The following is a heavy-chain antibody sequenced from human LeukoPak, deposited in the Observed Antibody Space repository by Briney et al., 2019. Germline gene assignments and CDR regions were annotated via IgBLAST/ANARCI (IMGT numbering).Heavy chain of an antibody. CDR3: ATGFDWLLSFDY. Sequence: SETLSLTCAVYGGSFSGYYWSWIRQPPGKGLEWIGEINHSGSTNYNPSLKSRVTISVDTSKNQFSLKLSSVTAADTAVYYCATGFDWLLSFDYWGQGTLGTVS. V-gene: IGHV4-34*01. D-gene: IGHD3-9*01. CDR2: INHSGST. CDR1: GGSFSGYY. J-gene: IGHJ4*02.